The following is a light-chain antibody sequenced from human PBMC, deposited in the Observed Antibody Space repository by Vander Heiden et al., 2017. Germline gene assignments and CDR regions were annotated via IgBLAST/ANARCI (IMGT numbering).Light chain of an antibody. Sequence: DIVMTQSPDSLAVSLGERATINWKSSQSVLYSSNNKNYLAWYQRKPGQPPKLLIYWASTRESGVPDRFSGSGSGTDFTLTISSLQAEDVAVYYCQQYYSTPYSFGQGTKLEIK. CDR2: WAS. V-gene: IGKV4-1*01. CDR1: QSVLYSSNNKNY. J-gene: IGKJ2*03. CDR3: QQYYSTPYS.